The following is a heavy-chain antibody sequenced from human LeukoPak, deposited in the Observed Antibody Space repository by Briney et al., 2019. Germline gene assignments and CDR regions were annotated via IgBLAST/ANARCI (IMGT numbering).Heavy chain of an antibody. V-gene: IGHV3-30*18. CDR3: AKGDGYSGSGSEKKGLDY. J-gene: IGHJ4*02. Sequence: GGSLRLSCAASRFIFSSYDMHWVRQAPGKGLEWVAAISYHGRNKYYADSVKGRFTISRDNSENTLYLQMNSLRPEDTAVYYCAKGDGYSGSGSEKKGLDYWGQGTLVAVAS. CDR2: ISYHGRNK. CDR1: RFIFSSYD. D-gene: IGHD3-10*01.